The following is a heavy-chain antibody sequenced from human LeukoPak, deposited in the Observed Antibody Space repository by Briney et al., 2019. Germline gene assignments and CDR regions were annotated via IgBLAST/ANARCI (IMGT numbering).Heavy chain of an antibody. D-gene: IGHD6-19*01. Sequence: PGGSLRLSCAASGFTFSSYAMSWVRQAPGKGLEWVSVISGSGGSTYYADSVKGRFTISRDNSKNTLYLQMNSLRAEDTAVYYCAKDFPIVGIAVAGPFGYWGQGTLVTVSS. V-gene: IGHV3-23*01. CDR3: AKDFPIVGIAVAGPFGY. CDR1: GFTFSSYA. J-gene: IGHJ4*02. CDR2: ISGSGGST.